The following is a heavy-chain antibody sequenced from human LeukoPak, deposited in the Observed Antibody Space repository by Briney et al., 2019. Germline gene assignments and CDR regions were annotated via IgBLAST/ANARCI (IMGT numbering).Heavy chain of an antibody. CDR2: ITGSGLST. CDR1: GFTYSNYA. V-gene: IGHV3-23*01. Sequence: GGSLRLSCAASGFTYSNYAMAWVRQAPGEGLEWVSTITGSGLSTYYADSVKGRFTISRDNSKNTLSLQMNNLRAEDTATYFCAKVPPRGRNYYDLNGFYVGYSFDFWGQGTLVTVSS. J-gene: IGHJ4*02. CDR3: AKVPPRGRNYYDLNGFYVGYSFDF. D-gene: IGHD3-22*01.